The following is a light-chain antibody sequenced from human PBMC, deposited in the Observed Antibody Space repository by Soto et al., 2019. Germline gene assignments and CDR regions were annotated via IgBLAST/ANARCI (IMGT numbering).Light chain of an antibody. CDR1: QGIRND. CDR3: LQDYSYPRT. J-gene: IGKJ1*01. V-gene: IGKV1-6*01. Sequence: AIQMTQSPSSLSASVGDRVTVTCRASQGIRNDLGWYQQNPGKAPKLLIYGASSLQSGVPSRFSGSGSGTDFTLTINNLQPEDFATYYCLQDYSYPRTFGQGTKVDIK. CDR2: GAS.